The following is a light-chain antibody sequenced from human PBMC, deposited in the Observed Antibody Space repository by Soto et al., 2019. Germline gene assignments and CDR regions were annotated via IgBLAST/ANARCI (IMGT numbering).Light chain of an antibody. CDR2: GAS. V-gene: IGKV3-15*01. CDR1: QSVSSN. Sequence: DIVMTQSPATLSVSPGERATLSCRASQSVSSNLAWYQQKPGQAPRLLIYGASTRATGIPATFSGSGSGTEFTLTISSLQSEDFAFYYCQQYNNWPWTFGQGTKV. CDR3: QQYNNWPWT. J-gene: IGKJ1*01.